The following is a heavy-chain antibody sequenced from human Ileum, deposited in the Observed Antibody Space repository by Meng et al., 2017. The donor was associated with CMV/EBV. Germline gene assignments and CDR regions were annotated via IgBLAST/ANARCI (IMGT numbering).Heavy chain of an antibody. Sequence: QVQLQESGLGLVKPSDTLSLTCTVSGASLNDYYWSWIRQPAGKGLEWIGRIFATGTTNYNPSLKSRVTMSVDTSKNQFSLKLTSVTAADTAVYFCARDRFDPWGQGALVTVSS. CDR1: GASLNDYY. CDR3: ARDRFDP. J-gene: IGHJ5*02. CDR2: IFATGTT. V-gene: IGHV4-4*07.